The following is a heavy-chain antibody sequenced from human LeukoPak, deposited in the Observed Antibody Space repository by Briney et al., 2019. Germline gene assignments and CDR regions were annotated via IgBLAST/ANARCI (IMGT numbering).Heavy chain of an antibody. V-gene: IGHV1-8*01. Sequence: ASVKVSCKASGYTLISYDINWVRQATGQGLEWMGWMNPNSGNTGYAQKFQGRVTITADKSTSTAYMELSSLRSEDTAVYYCARAPRGGYCSSTSCHLFDYWGRGTLVTVSS. D-gene: IGHD2-2*01. CDR1: GYTLISYD. CDR3: ARAPRGGYCSSTSCHLFDY. CDR2: MNPNSGNT. J-gene: IGHJ4*02.